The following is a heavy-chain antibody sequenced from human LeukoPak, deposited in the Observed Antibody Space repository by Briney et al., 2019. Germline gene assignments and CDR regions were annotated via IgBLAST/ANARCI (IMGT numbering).Heavy chain of an antibody. CDR2: IPYDGSDK. J-gene: IGHJ4*02. V-gene: IGHV3-30*02. D-gene: IGHD6-19*01. Sequence: PGGSLRLSCAASGFPFSSYGMHWVRQAPGKGLEWVAFIPYDGSDKFCADSVKGRFTISRDNSKNTLYLQMNSLRAEDTAVYYCAREPKQWLVPIDYWGQGTLVTVSS. CDR3: AREPKQWLVPIDY. CDR1: GFPFSSYG.